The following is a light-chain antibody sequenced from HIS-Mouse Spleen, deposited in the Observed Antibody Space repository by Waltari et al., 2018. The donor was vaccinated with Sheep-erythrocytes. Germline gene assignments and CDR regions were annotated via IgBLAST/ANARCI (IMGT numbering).Light chain of an antibody. CDR3: SSYAGSNIVV. CDR2: DVS. Sequence: QSALTQPRAVSGSPGQSVTIHCPGTSSDVGGSNYVSWYQQPPGKAPNLMIYDVSKRPSGVPDRFSGSKSGNTASLTVSGLQAEDEADYYCSSYAGSNIVVFGGGTKLTVL. V-gene: IGLV2-11*01. CDR1: SSDVGGSNY. J-gene: IGLJ2*01.